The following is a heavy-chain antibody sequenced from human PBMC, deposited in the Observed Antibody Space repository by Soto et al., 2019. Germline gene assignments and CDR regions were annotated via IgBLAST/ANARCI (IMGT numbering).Heavy chain of an antibody. D-gene: IGHD6-25*01. V-gene: IGHV4-39*01. J-gene: IGHJ5*02. CDR2: IYFTGNT. Sequence: SETLSLTCSASGGSITSSSHLWGWVRQPPGKGLEWIGTIYFTGNTYYTPSLKSRLTMSIDTSKNEFSLRLNSVTAADTAVYYCAGQTFTIAAASYGRSNWFAPWGPGPLFTVSS. CDR3: AGQTFTIAAASYGRSNWFAP. CDR1: GGSITSSSHL.